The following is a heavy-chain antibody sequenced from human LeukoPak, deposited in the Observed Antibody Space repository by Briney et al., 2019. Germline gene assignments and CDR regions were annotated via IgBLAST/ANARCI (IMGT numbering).Heavy chain of an antibody. Sequence: GGSLRLSCAASGFSFSSYAMHWVRQAPGKGLEWVAVISYDGSNKYYADSVKGRFTISRDNAKNTLYLQMSSLRPEDTAVYYCVASPDIVAPFDYWGQGTLVTVSS. CDR2: ISYDGSNK. J-gene: IGHJ4*02. V-gene: IGHV3-30*14. D-gene: IGHD5-12*01. CDR3: VASPDIVAPFDY. CDR1: GFSFSSYA.